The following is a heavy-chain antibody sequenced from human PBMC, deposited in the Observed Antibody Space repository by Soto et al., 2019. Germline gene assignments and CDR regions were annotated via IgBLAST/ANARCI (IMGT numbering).Heavy chain of an antibody. J-gene: IGHJ6*02. V-gene: IGHV5-51*01. CDR2: IYPGDSDT. CDR3: ARAGYYYYYGMDV. D-gene: IGHD6-13*01. Sequence: GESLKISCKGSGYSFTIYWIGWVRQMPGKGLGWMGIIYPGDSDTRYSPSFQGQVTISADKSISTAYLQWSSLKASDTAMYYCARAGYYYYYGMDVWGQGTTVTVSS. CDR1: GYSFTIYW.